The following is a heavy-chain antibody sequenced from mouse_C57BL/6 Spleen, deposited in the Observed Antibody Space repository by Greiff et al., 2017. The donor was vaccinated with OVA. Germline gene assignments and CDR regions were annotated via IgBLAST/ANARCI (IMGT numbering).Heavy chain of an antibody. J-gene: IGHJ2*01. Sequence: VKLMESGPELVKPGASVKISCKASGYAFSSSWMNWVKQRPGKGLEWIGRIYPGDGDTNYNGKFKGKATLTADKSSSTAYMQLSSLTSEDSAVYFCARGSPPLANDYWGQGTTLTVSS. CDR2: IYPGDGDT. D-gene: IGHD6-1*01. CDR3: ARGSPPLANDY. CDR1: GYAFSSSW. V-gene: IGHV1-82*01.